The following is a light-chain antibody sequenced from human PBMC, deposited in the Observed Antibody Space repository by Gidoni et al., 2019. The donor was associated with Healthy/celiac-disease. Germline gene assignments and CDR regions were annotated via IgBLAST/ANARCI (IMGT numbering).Light chain of an antibody. CDR3: QQRSNWPLT. Sequence: EIVLTQSPATLSLSPGERATLSCRASQSVSSYLAWYQQKPGQAPRLLIYDASNRATGIPARFSGSGSGTDFTLTISSLEPEDFAVYYCQQRSNWPLTFXRXTKVXIK. J-gene: IGKJ4*01. CDR2: DAS. CDR1: QSVSSY. V-gene: IGKV3-11*01.